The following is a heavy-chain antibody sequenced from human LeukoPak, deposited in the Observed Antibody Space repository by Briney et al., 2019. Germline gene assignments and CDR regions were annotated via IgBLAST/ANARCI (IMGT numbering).Heavy chain of an antibody. CDR2: IYPGDSDT. CDR3: ARRDYGGFSHYFDY. Sequence: GESLKISCKGSGYTFTNYWIACVRQMPGKGLEWMGIIYPGDSDTRYSPSFQGQVTISADKSISIAYLQWSSLRASDTAMYYCARRDYGGFSHYFDYWGQGTPVTVSS. J-gene: IGHJ4*02. CDR1: GYTFTNYW. D-gene: IGHD4-23*01. V-gene: IGHV5-51*01.